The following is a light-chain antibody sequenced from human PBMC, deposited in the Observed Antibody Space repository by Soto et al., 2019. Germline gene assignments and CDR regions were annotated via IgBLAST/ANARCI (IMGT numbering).Light chain of an antibody. J-gene: IGKJ1*01. CDR2: GAS. Sequence: IVVTQSPATLSVSPGGRASLSCRDRQSVSNNLAWYQQKPGQAPRLLIYGASTRAAGIPGRFSGSGSGTEFTLIISSLHSDAFAVYYCQQYHNAGSTFGQGTKVEI. CDR1: QSVSNN. V-gene: IGKV3-15*01. CDR3: QQYHNAGST.